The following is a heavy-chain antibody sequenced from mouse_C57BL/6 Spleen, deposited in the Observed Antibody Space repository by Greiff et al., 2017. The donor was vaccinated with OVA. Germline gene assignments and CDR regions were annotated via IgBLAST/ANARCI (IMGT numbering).Heavy chain of an antibody. CDR3: TRSGFYYDYDGWFAY. CDR2: IDPETGGT. J-gene: IGHJ3*01. V-gene: IGHV1-15*01. D-gene: IGHD2-4*01. CDR1: GYTFTDYE. Sequence: QVQLQQSGAELVRPGASVTLSCKASGYTFTDYEMHWVKQTPVHGLEWIGAIDPETGGTAYNQKFKGKAILTADKSSSTAYMELRSLTSEDSAVYYCTRSGFYYDYDGWFAYWGQGTLVTVSA.